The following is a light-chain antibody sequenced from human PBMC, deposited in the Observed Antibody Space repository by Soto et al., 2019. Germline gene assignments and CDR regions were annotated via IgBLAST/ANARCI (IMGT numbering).Light chain of an antibody. CDR2: DAS. V-gene: IGKV3-11*01. CDR1: QSVNNY. Sequence: EIVLTQSPATLSLSPGERATLSCRASQSVNNYLAWYQQKPGQAPRLLIYDASSRATDIPARFSGSGSGTDFTLTISSLVPEDFATYYCHQRSNWPLTFGGGTQVDIK. J-gene: IGKJ4*01. CDR3: HQRSNWPLT.